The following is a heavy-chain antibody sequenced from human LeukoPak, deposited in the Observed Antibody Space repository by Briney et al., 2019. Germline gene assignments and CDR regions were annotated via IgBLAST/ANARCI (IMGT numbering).Heavy chain of an antibody. Sequence: SETLSLTCSVSGGSLSTYHWSWIRLSPVKGLEWIGYIYYGGSTYYNPSLKSRVTVSVDTSKNQFSLKLSSVTAADTAVYYCARDGYDSSASNPWGQGTLVTVSS. D-gene: IGHD3-22*01. CDR1: GGSLSTYH. CDR3: ARDGYDSSASNP. J-gene: IGHJ5*02. CDR2: IYYGGST. V-gene: IGHV4-59*12.